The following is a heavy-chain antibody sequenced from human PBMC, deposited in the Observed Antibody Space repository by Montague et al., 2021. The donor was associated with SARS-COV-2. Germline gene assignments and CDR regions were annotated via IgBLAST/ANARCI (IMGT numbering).Heavy chain of an antibody. CDR2: IDTSGGDT. CDR1: GFTFTNFA. J-gene: IGHJ4*02. CDR3: ASSYGFWYFAY. D-gene: IGHD3-10*01. Sequence: SLRLSFAASGFTFTNFAMTWVRQAPGKGLEWVSSIDTSGGDTYYADSVKGRFTISRDNSRNTVYLQLNSLRAEDTALYYCASSYGFWYFAYWGQGTLVTVSS. V-gene: IGHV3-23*01.